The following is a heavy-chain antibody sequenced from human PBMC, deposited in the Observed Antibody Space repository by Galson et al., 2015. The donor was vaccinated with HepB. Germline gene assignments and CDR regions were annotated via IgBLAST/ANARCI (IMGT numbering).Heavy chain of an antibody. CDR2: TRNKANSYTK. J-gene: IGHJ2*01. Sequence: SLRLSCAASGFTFSDHYMDWVRQAPGKGLEWVGRTRNKANSYTKEYAASVKGRFTISRDDSKNSLYLQMNSLKTEDTAVYYCARDYSGDWYFDLWGRGTLVTVSS. CDR3: ARDYSGDWYFDL. CDR1: GFTFSDHY. D-gene: IGHD2-15*01. V-gene: IGHV3-72*01.